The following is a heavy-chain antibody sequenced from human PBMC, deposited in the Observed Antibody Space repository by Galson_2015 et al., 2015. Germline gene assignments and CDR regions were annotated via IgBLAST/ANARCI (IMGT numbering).Heavy chain of an antibody. D-gene: IGHD6-19*01. CDR3: ARDWGQWLVPYPLPGGY. CDR1: GFTFRNYP. Sequence: SLRLSCAVSGFTFRNYPMHWVRQAPGKGLEWVAVISFDGSNKYYAGSVKGRFTISRDNPKNTLYLQMNSLTTVDTAVYYCARDWGQWLVPYPLPGGYWGQGTLVTVSS. V-gene: IGHV3-30-3*01. J-gene: IGHJ4*02. CDR2: ISFDGSNK.